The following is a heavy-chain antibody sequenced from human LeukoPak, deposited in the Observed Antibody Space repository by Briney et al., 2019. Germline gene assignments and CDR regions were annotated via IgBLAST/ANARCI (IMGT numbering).Heavy chain of an antibody. Sequence: KPGGSLRLSCAASGFTFSDAWMSWVRQAPGKGLEWVGRIKSKIDGGTTDYAAPVKGRFTISRDDSENTLYLQMNSLKTEDTAVYYFTTGTGEKYWGQGTLVTVSS. CDR1: GFTFSDAW. CDR2: IKSKIDGGTT. CDR3: TTGTGEKY. V-gene: IGHV3-15*01. D-gene: IGHD7-27*01. J-gene: IGHJ4*02.